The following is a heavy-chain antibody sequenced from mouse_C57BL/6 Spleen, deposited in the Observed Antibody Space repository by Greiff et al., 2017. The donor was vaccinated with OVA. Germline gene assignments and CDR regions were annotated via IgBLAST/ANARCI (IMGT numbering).Heavy chain of an antibody. D-gene: IGHD2-2*01. CDR3: TRGEYGYGAMDY. V-gene: IGHV5-9-1*02. CDR1: GFTFSSYA. Sequence: EVKLMESGEGLVKPGGSLKLSCAASGFTFSSYAMSWVRQTPEKRLEWVAYISIGGDYINYADTVKGRFTISRDNARNTLYLQMSSLKSEDTAMYYCTRGEYGYGAMDYWGQGTSVTVSS. J-gene: IGHJ4*01. CDR2: ISIGGDYI.